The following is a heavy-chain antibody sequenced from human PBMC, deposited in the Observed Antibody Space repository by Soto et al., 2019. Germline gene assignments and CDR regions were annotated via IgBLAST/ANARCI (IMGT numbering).Heavy chain of an antibody. CDR1: GFTFSSYW. J-gene: IGHJ4*02. Sequence: GGSLRLSCAASGFTFSSYWMSWVRQAPGKGLEWVSAINGSGGSKYYADSVKGRFTISRDNSKNTLYLQMNSLRAEDTAVYYCAKVYPSTVTFPQFWGQGTLVTVSS. CDR2: INGSGGSK. D-gene: IGHD4-17*01. CDR3: AKVYPSTVTFPQF. V-gene: IGHV3-23*01.